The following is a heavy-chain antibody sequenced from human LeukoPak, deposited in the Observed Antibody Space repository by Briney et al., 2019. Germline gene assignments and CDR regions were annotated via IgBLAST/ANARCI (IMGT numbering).Heavy chain of an antibody. Sequence: GGSLRLSCAASGFTFSNNYMRWVRQAPGKGLEWVSLIYSDGRTRYTDSVKGGLTISSDDYKNTLSLQLNSLRAEDTAVYYCARDGGSSTMEPTGVYYYYVIDVWGQGTTVTVSS. CDR1: GFTFSNNY. V-gene: IGHV3-53*01. CDR2: IYSDGRT. D-gene: IGHD1-1*01. J-gene: IGHJ6*02. CDR3: ARDGGSSTMEPTGVYYYYVIDV.